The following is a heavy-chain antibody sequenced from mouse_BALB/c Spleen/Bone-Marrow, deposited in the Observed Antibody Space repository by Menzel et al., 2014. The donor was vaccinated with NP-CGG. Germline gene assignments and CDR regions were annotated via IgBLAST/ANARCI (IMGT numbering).Heavy chain of an antibody. V-gene: IGHV1-74*01. CDR2: TDPSDSET. CDR1: GYTFTSYW. CDR3: ARALGDGYYYAMDY. D-gene: IGHD2-3*01. J-gene: IGHJ4*01. Sequence: QVQLYQSGAELVKPGAPVKLSCKASGYTFTSYWMNWVKQRPGRGLEWIGRTDPSDSETHYNQKFEDKATLTVDKSSSTAYIQLSSLTSEDSAVYYCARALGDGYYYAMDYWGQGTSVTVSS.